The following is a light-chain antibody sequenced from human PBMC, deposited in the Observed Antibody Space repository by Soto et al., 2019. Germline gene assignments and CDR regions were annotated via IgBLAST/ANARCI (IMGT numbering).Light chain of an antibody. J-gene: IGLJ1*01. CDR2: RNN. V-gene: IGLV1-47*01. Sequence: QSALTQPPSASGTPGQRVTISCSGSSSNIGSNYVYWYQQLPGTAPKLLIYRNNQRPSGVPDRFSGSKSGTSASLAITELRSEDEAYYYCAAWDDSLSANFVFGTGTKVTVL. CDR3: AAWDDSLSANFV. CDR1: SSNIGSNY.